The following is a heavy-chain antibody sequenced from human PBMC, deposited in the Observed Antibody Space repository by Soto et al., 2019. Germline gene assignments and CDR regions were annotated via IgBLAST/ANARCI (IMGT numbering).Heavy chain of an antibody. D-gene: IGHD3-16*01. CDR3: ATPYYFNH. Sequence: GESLKISCKGSGYSFSTYSIGWVRQMPGKGLEWLGNIHSGDSNARYSPSFQGQVTISVDKSISTTYLQIDSLGVEDTAVYYCATPYYFNHWGPGTLVTVSS. CDR2: IHSGDSNA. CDR1: GYSFSTYS. J-gene: IGHJ1*01. V-gene: IGHV5-51*01.